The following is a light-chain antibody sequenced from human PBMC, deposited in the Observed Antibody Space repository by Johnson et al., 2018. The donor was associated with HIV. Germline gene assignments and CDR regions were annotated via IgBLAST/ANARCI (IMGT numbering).Light chain of an antibody. CDR3: ATWDSSLSAYV. CDR2: DND. J-gene: IGLJ1*01. Sequence: QSVLTQPPSVSAAPRQKVTISCSGSSSNIGKNYVSWYRHLPGTAPKLLIYDNDKRPSGIPDLFSASKSGSSATLGITGLQTGDEADYYCATWDSSLSAYVFGPGTKVTIL. V-gene: IGLV1-51*01. CDR1: SSNIGKNY.